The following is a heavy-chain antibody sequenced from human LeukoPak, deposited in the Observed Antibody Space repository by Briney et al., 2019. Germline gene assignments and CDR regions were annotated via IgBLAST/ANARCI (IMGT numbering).Heavy chain of an antibody. CDR3: ARGYCSGGSCYSGMDV. Sequence: SETLSLTCTVSGGSISSYYWSWIRQPPGKGLEWIGYIYYSGSTNYNPSLKSRVTISVDTSKNQFSLKLSSVTAADTAVYYCARGYCSGGSCYSGMDVWGQGTTVTVSS. V-gene: IGHV4-59*01. D-gene: IGHD2-15*01. CDR2: IYYSGST. J-gene: IGHJ6*02. CDR1: GGSISSYY.